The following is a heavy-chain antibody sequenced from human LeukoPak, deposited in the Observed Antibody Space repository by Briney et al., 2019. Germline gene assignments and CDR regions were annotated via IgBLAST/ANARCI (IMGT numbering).Heavy chain of an antibody. CDR3: ARVVAAAGNNWFDP. D-gene: IGHD6-13*01. V-gene: IGHV4-30-4*07. CDR1: GDSISSGGYS. J-gene: IGHJ5*02. CDR2: IHDSGST. Sequence: SETLSLTCAVSGDSISSGGYSWSWIRQPPGKGLEWIAYIHDSGSTYNNPSLKTRLSISIDTSKNQFSLKLNSVTAADTAVYYCARVVAAAGNNWFDPWGQGTLVTVSS.